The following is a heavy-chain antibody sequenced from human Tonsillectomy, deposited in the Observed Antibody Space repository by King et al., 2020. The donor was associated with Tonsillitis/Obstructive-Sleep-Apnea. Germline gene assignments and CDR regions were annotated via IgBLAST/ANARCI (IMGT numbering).Heavy chain of an antibody. D-gene: IGHD5-18*01. CDR2: INPNRGGT. CDR1: GYTFTGYY. Sequence: QLVQSGAEVKKPGASVKVSCKASGYTFTGYYMHWVRQAPGQGLEWMGWINPNRGGTNYAQKFQGRVTMTRDTSISTAYMELSRLRADDTAVYYCAREIETGGYSYGNNDYWGQGTLVTVSS. CDR3: AREIETGGYSYGNNDY. J-gene: IGHJ4*02. V-gene: IGHV1-2*02.